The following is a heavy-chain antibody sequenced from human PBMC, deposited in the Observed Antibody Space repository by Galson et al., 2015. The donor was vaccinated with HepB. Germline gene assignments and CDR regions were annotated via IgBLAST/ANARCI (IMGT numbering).Heavy chain of an antibody. Sequence: SLRLSCAASGFTFDTYGMHWVRQAPGKGLEWVAVIWYDGRRTEYADSVKGRFTISRDTSKNTLNLQMNSLRVDDTAVYYCARRGDTGGYYPFDYWGQGTLVTVSS. J-gene: IGHJ4*02. CDR1: GFTFDTYG. CDR3: ARRGDTGGYYPFDY. CDR2: IWYDGRRT. V-gene: IGHV3-33*08. D-gene: IGHD3-22*01.